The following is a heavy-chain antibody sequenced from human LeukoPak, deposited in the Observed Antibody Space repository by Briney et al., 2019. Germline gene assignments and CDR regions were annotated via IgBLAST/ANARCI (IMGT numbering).Heavy chain of an antibody. CDR2: VYISGST. V-gene: IGHV4-4*07. D-gene: IGHD2-15*01. CDR3: AREGYCSGGSCYSVLFDY. Sequence: SETLSLTCTVSGGSINSYYWSWIRQPAGKGLEWIGRVYISGSTNYNPSLKSRVTISVDTSKNQFSLKLSSVSAADTAVYYCAREGYCSGGSCYSVLFDYWGQGTLVTVSS. J-gene: IGHJ4*02. CDR1: GGSINSYY.